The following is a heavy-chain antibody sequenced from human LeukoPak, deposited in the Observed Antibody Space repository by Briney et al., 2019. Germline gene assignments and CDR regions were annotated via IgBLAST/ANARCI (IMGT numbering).Heavy chain of an antibody. V-gene: IGHV3-23*01. Sequence: GGPLRLSCAASGFTFSSYAMSWVRQAPGKGLEWVSSISGSGGSTYYADSVKGRFTISRDNSQNTVYLQMHSLRAEDTAVYYCAKTLGRGYSYGPLNWFDPWGQGTLVTVSS. CDR2: ISGSGGST. CDR1: GFTFSSYA. D-gene: IGHD5-18*01. J-gene: IGHJ5*02. CDR3: AKTLGRGYSYGPLNWFDP.